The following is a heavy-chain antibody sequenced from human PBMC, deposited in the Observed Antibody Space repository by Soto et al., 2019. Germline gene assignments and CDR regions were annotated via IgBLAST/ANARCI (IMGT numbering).Heavy chain of an antibody. CDR2: ISYDGSNK. Sequence: QVQLVESGGGVVQPGRSLRLSCAASGFTFSSYGMHWVRQAPGKGLEWVAVISYDGSNKYYADSVKGRFTISRDNSKNTLYLQMNSLRAEDTAVYYCAKGRGYSWRDYFEYWGQGTLVTVSS. V-gene: IGHV3-30*18. D-gene: IGHD5-18*01. J-gene: IGHJ4*02. CDR1: GFTFSSYG. CDR3: AKGRGYSWRDYFEY.